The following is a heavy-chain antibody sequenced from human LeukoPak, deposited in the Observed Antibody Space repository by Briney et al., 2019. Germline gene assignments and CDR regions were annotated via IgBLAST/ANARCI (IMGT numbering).Heavy chain of an antibody. V-gene: IGHV4-30-4*01. Sequence: SVTLSLTCTVSGGSISSGDYYWSWIRQPPGKGLEWIGYIYYSGSTYYNPSLKSRVTISVDTSKNQFSLKLSSVTASDTAVYYCAREEDILTLDPWGQGTLVTVSS. CDR3: AREEDILTLDP. D-gene: IGHD3-9*01. CDR1: GGSISSGDYY. CDR2: IYYSGST. J-gene: IGHJ5*02.